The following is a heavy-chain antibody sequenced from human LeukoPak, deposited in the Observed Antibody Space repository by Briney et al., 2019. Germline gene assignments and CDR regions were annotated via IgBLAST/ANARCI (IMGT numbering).Heavy chain of an antibody. CDR2: TYYRSKWYD. V-gene: IGHV6-1*01. CDR3: GRRVCSGAICNDEPALAI. CDR1: WHILSLIMNV. D-gene: IGHD2-15*01. J-gene: IGHJ3*02. Sequence: SQTPSDILSSSWHILSLIMNVWGWIRQSPSRGLEWLGRTYYRSKWYDDYALSVKSRVTINPDTSKNPFPLHMNSVNPDDSAEYYCGRRVCSGAICNDEPALAIWGQGTMATVSS.